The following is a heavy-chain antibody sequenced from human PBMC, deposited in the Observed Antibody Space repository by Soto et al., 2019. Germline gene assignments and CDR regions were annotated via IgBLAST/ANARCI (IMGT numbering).Heavy chain of an antibody. D-gene: IGHD4-17*01. J-gene: IGHJ4*02. CDR3: AQDGVDTVTFEY. V-gene: IGHV3-23*01. CDR2: IRGSGDTT. Sequence: EVQLLESGGGLVQPGGSLRLSCAVSGFTFRTYAVSWVRQAPGKGLEWVSVIRGSGDTTVYADSVRGRFATSRDKAKNTVYLQMNSLRADDTAVYYCAQDGVDTVTFEYWGQGTLVTVSS. CDR1: GFTFRTYA.